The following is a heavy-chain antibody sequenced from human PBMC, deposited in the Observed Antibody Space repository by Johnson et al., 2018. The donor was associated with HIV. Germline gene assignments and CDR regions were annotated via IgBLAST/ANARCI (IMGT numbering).Heavy chain of an antibody. Sequence: QVQLVESGGGVVQPGRSLRLSCAASGFTFNSYAMHWVCQAPGKGLEWVAIISYDGSNKYYVDSVRGRFTISRDNAKNSLYLQMNSLRAEDTAVYYCARDRAFDIWGQGTMVTVSS. CDR3: ARDRAFDI. V-gene: IGHV3-30-3*01. CDR1: GFTFNSYA. CDR2: ISYDGSNK. J-gene: IGHJ3*02.